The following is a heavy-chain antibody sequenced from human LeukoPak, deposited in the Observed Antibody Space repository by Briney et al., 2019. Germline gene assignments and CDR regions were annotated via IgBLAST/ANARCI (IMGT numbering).Heavy chain of an antibody. D-gene: IGHD6-13*01. V-gene: IGHV3-23*01. CDR1: GFTFSSYA. J-gene: IGHJ2*01. CDR3: AKDHSSSWPGWYFDL. CDR2: ISGSGGST. Sequence: GGSLRLSCAASGFTFSSYAMSWVRQAPGRGLEWVSAISGSGGSTYYAASVKGRFTISRDNSKNTLYLQMNSLRAEDTAVYYCAKDHSSSWPGWYFDLWGRGTLVTVSS.